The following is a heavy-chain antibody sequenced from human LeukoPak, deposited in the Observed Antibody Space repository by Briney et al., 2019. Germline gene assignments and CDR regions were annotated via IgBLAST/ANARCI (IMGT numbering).Heavy chain of an antibody. CDR2: IYYSGST. V-gene: IGHV4-59*01. CDR3: ARVNHLYSIPA. Sequence: SXXXSXXCTXXGXXIXSXYXXWIRQPPGKGLEWIGYIYYSGSTNYNPSLKSRVTISVDTSKNQFSLKLSSVTAADTAVYYCARVNHLYSIPAWGQGTLVTVSS. J-gene: IGHJ5*02. CDR1: GXXIXSXY. D-gene: IGHD1-26*01.